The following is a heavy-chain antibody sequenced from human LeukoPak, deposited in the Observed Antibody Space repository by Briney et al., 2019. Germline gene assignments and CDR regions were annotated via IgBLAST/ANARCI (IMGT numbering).Heavy chain of an antibody. CDR1: GGSISSTSYY. CDR2: INHSGST. Sequence: KPSETLSLTCTVSGGSISSTSYYWGWIRQPPGKGLEWIGEINHSGSTNYNPSLKSRVTISVDTSKNQFSLKLSSVTAADTAVYYCARGHAPRLRSWWQQLVKGWFDPWGQGTLVTVSS. CDR3: ARGHAPRLRSWWQQLVKGWFDP. D-gene: IGHD6-13*01. V-gene: IGHV4-39*07. J-gene: IGHJ5*02.